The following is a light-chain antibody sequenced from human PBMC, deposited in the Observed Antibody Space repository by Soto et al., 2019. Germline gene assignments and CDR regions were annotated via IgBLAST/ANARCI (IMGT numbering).Light chain of an antibody. Sequence: DIQMTQSPSSVSASVGDRVTITCRASQGISSWLVWYQKKPGKAPNLLIYEASSLYSGVPSRFSGSGSGTDFTLTISSLQPEDFATYYCQQTNSLPVTFGGGTRWIS. CDR3: QQTNSLPVT. J-gene: IGKJ4*01. V-gene: IGKV1-12*01. CDR2: EAS. CDR1: QGISSW.